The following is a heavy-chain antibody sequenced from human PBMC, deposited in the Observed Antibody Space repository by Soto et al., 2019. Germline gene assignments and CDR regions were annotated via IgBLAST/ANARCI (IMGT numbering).Heavy chain of an antibody. CDR2: IYYSGST. Sequence: PSETLSLTCTVSGGSISSGGYYWSWIRQHPGKGLEWIGYIYYSGSTYYNPSLKSRVTISVGTSKNQFSLKLSSVTAADTAVYYCARVPGYDFWSLTPYYYYGMDVWGQGTTVTVSS. V-gene: IGHV4-31*03. D-gene: IGHD3-3*01. CDR1: GGSISSGGYY. J-gene: IGHJ6*02. CDR3: ARVPGYDFWSLTPYYYYGMDV.